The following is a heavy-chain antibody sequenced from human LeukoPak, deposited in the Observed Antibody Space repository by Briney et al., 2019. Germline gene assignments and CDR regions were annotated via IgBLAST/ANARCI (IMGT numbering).Heavy chain of an antibody. CDR1: GFSFSDFS. J-gene: IGHJ4*02. CDR2: ISSSSSTM. V-gene: IGHV3-48*01. CDR3: ARERDGNNYLDY. Sequence: PGGSLRLSCAASGFSFSDFSLNWVRQAPGRGLEWVSYISSSSSTMYYADSVKGRFTISRDNAKNSLYLQMNSLRAEDTAVYYCARERDGNNYLDYWGQGTLVTVSS. D-gene: IGHD5-24*01.